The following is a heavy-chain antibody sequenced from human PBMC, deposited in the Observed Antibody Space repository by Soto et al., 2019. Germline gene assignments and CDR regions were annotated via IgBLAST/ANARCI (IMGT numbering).Heavy chain of an antibody. V-gene: IGHV3-11*01. CDR3: ARAGGDPPYYVSGLDV. J-gene: IGHJ6*02. D-gene: IGHD4-17*01. CDR2: ISSSGFTT. Sequence: QVQLEESGGGLVKPGGSLRLTCAASGFNISDYYMGWIRQAPGKGPDWVSYISSSGFTTHYADSVKGRITISRDNAKNSLYLQMSTLRPDDTAVYYCARAGGDPPYYVSGLDVWGQGTTVTVSS. CDR1: GFNISDYY.